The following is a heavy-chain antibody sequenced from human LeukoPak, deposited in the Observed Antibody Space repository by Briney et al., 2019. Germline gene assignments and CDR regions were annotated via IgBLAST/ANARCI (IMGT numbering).Heavy chain of an antibody. CDR2: ISYDGSNK. V-gene: IGHV3-30*04. J-gene: IGHJ4*02. CDR3: ARDLIDTAMVTLMDY. D-gene: IGHD5-18*01. CDR1: GYTFTGYY. Sequence: SCKASGYTFTGYYMHWVRQAPGKGLEWVAVISYDGSNKYYADSVKGRFTISRDNSKNTLYLQMNSLRAEDTAVYYCARDLIDTAMVTLMDYWGQGTLVTVSS.